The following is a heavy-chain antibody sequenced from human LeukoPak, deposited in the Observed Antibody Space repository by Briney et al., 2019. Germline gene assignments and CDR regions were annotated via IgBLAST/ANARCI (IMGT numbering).Heavy chain of an antibody. J-gene: IGHJ4*02. Sequence: ASVKVSCKASGYTFTSYGISWVRQAPGQGLEWMGWISACNGNTNYAQKLQGRVTMTTDTSTSTAYMELRSLRSDDTAVYYCARGKSPGSGSSPFDYWGQGTLVTVSS. CDR2: ISACNGNT. CDR1: GYTFTSYG. CDR3: ARGKSPGSGSSPFDY. D-gene: IGHD3-10*01. V-gene: IGHV1-18*01.